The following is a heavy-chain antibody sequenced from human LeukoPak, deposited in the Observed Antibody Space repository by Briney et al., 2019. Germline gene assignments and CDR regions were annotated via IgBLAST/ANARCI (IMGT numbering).Heavy chain of an antibody. CDR3: ARDSLHYYDSSGPALDY. D-gene: IGHD3-22*01. CDR1: GGSISSYY. CDR2: IYTSGST. Sequence: PSETLSLTCTVSGGSISSYYWSWIRQPAGKGLEWIGRIYTSGSTNYNPSLTSRVTISVDPSKNQFSLKLSSVTAADTAVYYCARDSLHYYDSSGPALDYWGQGTLVTVSS. J-gene: IGHJ4*02. V-gene: IGHV4-4*07.